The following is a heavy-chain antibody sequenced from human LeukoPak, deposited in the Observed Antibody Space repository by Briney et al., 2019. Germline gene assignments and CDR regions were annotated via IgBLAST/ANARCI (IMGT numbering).Heavy chain of an antibody. Sequence: GGSLRLSCAASGFSFSSFAMTWVRQVPGKGLEWVSSITGGHYPTYNTDSVKGRFTISRDNSKNTLYLQMNSLRADDTAVYYCTKDPNDDYVGAFDPWGQGTLVTVSS. CDR2: ITGGHYPT. V-gene: IGHV3-23*01. J-gene: IGHJ5*02. CDR1: GFSFSSFA. CDR3: TKDPNDDYVGAFDP. D-gene: IGHD4-17*01.